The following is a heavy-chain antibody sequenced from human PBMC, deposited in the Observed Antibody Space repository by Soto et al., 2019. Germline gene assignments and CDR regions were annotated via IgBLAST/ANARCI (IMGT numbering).Heavy chain of an antibody. CDR3: ARGAVSYYYDSSGYYPDAFDI. Sequence: QVQLVESGGGVVQPGRSLRLSCEASGFTFSSYGMHWVRQAPGKGLEWVAVIWYDGSNKYYADSVKGRFTISRDNSKNTLYLQMNSLRAEDTAVYYCARGAVSYYYDSSGYYPDAFDIWGQGTMVTVSS. J-gene: IGHJ3*02. D-gene: IGHD3-22*01. CDR2: IWYDGSNK. V-gene: IGHV3-33*01. CDR1: GFTFSSYG.